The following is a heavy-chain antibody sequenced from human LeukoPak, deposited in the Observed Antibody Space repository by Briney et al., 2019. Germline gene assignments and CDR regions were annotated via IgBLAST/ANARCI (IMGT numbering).Heavy chain of an antibody. V-gene: IGHV1-18*01. Sequence: ASVKISCKASGYTFTSDGISWGRHAPGQGLEWMGWISAYNGNTNYVQKLQGRVTMTTDTSTNTAYMELRSLRSDDTAVYYCARDQLAGVFDYWGQGTLVTVSS. J-gene: IGHJ4*02. CDR1: GYTFTSDG. CDR2: ISAYNGNT. D-gene: IGHD6-13*01. CDR3: ARDQLAGVFDY.